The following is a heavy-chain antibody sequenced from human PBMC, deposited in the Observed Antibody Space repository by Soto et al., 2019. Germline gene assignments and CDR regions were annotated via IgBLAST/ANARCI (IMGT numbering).Heavy chain of an antibody. J-gene: IGHJ5*02. CDR3: ARAKCDCTDTHCSRPWFEP. Sequence: QVQLVQSGAEVKKPGASVKVSCETSGYTFTGYFMHWLRQAPGQGLEWMGWINPNSGGTHYSQRFLGRVTMTRDTSAITVYMELSRLRSDDTAVYFCARAKCDCTDTHCSRPWFEPWGQGTQVTVSS. V-gene: IGHV1-2*02. D-gene: IGHD2-8*02. CDR2: INPNSGGT. CDR1: GYTFTGYF.